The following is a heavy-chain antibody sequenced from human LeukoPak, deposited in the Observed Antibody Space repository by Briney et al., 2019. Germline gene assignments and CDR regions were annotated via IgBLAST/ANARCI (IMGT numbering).Heavy chain of an antibody. CDR3: ARDNWNDVHYYYYGMDV. CDR2: IYHSGST. Sequence: SQTLSLTCAVSGVSISSGGYSWSWIRQPPGKGLEWIGYIYHSGSTNYNPSLKSRVTISVDTSKNQFSLKLSSVTAADTAVYYCARDNWNDVHYYYYGMDVWGQGTTVTVSS. D-gene: IGHD1-20*01. J-gene: IGHJ6*02. V-gene: IGHV4-30-2*01. CDR1: GVSISSGGYS.